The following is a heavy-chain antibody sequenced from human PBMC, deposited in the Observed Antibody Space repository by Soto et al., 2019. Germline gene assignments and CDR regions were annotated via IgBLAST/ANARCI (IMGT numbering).Heavy chain of an antibody. V-gene: IGHV4-39*01. Sequence: PSETLSLTCTVSSGSISSSSYYWGWIRQPPGKGLEWIGSIHYSGSTYYNPPLKSRVTISLDTSKNQFSLKLSSVTAADTAVYYCARHSYYGSGNYYYGMDVWGQGTTVTVSS. D-gene: IGHD3-10*01. CDR1: SGSISSSSYY. J-gene: IGHJ6*02. CDR3: ARHSYYGSGNYYYGMDV. CDR2: IHYSGST.